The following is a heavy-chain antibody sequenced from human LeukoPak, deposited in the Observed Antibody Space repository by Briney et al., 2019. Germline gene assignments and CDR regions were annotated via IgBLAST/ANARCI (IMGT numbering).Heavy chain of an antibody. CDR2: IYHSGST. J-gene: IGHJ4*02. CDR1: GYSISSGYY. V-gene: IGHV4-38-2*02. Sequence: SETLSLTCTVSGYSISSGYYWGWLRQPPGKGLEWIGSIYHSGSTYYNPSLKSRVTISVDTSKNQFSLKLSSVTAADTAVYYCARVSRSDSSDYWGQGTLVTVSS. CDR3: ARVSRSDSSDY. D-gene: IGHD3-22*01.